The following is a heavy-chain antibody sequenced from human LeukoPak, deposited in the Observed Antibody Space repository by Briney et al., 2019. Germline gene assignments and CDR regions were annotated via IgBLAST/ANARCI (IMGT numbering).Heavy chain of an antibody. CDR1: GGSISSGGYY. Sequence: SSETLSLTCTVSGGSISSGGYYWSWIRQHPGKGLEWIGYIYYSGSTYYNPSLKSRVTISVDTSKNQFSLKLSSVTAADTAVYYCARGGVYVWGSYRYGNWFDPWGQGTLVTVSS. D-gene: IGHD3-16*02. V-gene: IGHV4-31*03. J-gene: IGHJ5*02. CDR2: IYYSGST. CDR3: ARGGVYVWGSYRYGNWFDP.